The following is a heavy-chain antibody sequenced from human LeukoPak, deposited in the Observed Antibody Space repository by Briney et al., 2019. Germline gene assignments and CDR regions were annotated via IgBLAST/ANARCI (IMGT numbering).Heavy chain of an antibody. CDR2: IYWNDDK. CDR3: AHTFYDSSVGPFDY. D-gene: IGHD3-22*01. CDR1: GFSLRTSGVG. Sequence: SGPTLVNPTQTLTLSCTCSGFSLRTSGVGVGWIRQPPGKALEWLALIYWNDDKRYSPSLKSRLTLTKDTSKNQVVLTMTNMDPVDTATYYCAHTFYDSSVGPFDYWGQGTLVTVSS. J-gene: IGHJ4*02. V-gene: IGHV2-5*01.